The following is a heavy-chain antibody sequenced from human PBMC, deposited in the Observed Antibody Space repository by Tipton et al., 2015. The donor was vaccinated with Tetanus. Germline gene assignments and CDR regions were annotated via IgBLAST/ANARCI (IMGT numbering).Heavy chain of an antibody. CDR3: AGYTLPRGGSNWFYFDH. CDR1: GDSVSSGSHH. D-gene: IGHD4-11*01. CDR2: LYNSGST. Sequence: TLSLTCTVSGDSVSSGSHHWTWIRQPPGKGLEWIGYLYNSGSTHFNPSLKSRVSISVDTSKNQFSLKLSSVTGADTAVYYCAGYTLPRGGSNWFYFDHWGRGTVVTVS. J-gene: IGHJ4*02. V-gene: IGHV4-61*01.